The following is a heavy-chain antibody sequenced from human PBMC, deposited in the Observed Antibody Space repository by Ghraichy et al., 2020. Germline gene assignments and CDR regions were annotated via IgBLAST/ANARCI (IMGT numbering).Heavy chain of an antibody. J-gene: IGHJ4*02. CDR3: ARRTGGRDFGYDS. CDR2: IYPSDSDT. Sequence: GSLNISCKGSGYSFTNYWIGWVRQMPGKGLEWMGIIYPSDSDTRYSPSFQGQVTISADKSISTAYLQWSSLKASDTAVYYCARRTGGRDFGYDSWGQGSLVTVSS. D-gene: IGHD3-10*01. V-gene: IGHV5-51*01. CDR1: GYSFTNYW.